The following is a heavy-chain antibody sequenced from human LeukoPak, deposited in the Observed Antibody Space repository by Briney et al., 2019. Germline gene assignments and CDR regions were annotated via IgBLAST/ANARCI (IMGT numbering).Heavy chain of an antibody. V-gene: IGHV4-39*01. J-gene: IGHJ5*02. Sequence: NPSETLSLTCTVSGGSISGSSYYWGWIRQPPGKGLEWIGSIYYSGSTYYNPSLKSRVTISVDTSKNQFSLKLSSVTAADTAVYYCARPDDGNWFDPWGQGTLVTVSS. CDR1: GGSISGSSYY. CDR3: ARPDDGNWFDP. D-gene: IGHD2-8*01. CDR2: IYYSGST.